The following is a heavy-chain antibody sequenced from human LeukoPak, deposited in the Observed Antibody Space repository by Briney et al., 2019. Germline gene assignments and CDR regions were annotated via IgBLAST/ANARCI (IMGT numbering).Heavy chain of an antibody. CDR3: AVIPRA. Sequence: SESLSLTCTVSVGSISSSSYYWGWIRQPPGKGLEWIGSIYYSGSTYYNPSLKSRVTISVDTSKNQFSLKLSSVTAADTAVYYCAVIPRAWGQGTLVTVSS. V-gene: IGHV4-39*01. CDR1: VGSISSSSYY. CDR2: IYYSGST. D-gene: IGHD3-16*02. J-gene: IGHJ5*02.